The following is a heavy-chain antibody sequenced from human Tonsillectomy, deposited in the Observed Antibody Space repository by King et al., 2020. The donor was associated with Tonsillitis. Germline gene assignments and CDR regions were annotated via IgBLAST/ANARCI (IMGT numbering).Heavy chain of an antibody. V-gene: IGHV3-11*01. CDR1: GFTFSDYF. CDR3: ARGRLGGNSDYLYMDV. CDR2: ICGSVRSI. D-gene: IGHD4-23*01. Sequence: VQLVESGGGLVKPGGALRLSCAASGFTFSDYFITWIRQAPGMGREGVYYICGSVRSIDYTDFVRGRFTISRDNAKNSLYLQMNSLRDEDTAVYFCARGRLGGNSDYLYMDVWGKGTTVTVSS. J-gene: IGHJ6*03.